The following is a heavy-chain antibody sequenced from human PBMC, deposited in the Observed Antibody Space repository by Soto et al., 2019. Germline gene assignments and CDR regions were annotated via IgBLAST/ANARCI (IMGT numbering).Heavy chain of an antibody. Sequence: EVQLVESGGDLVQPGGSLKLSCAASGFTFSGSAMHWVRQASGKGLEWVGHIRRRAKNYATVYAASLKGRFIISRDASKNTAYLQMDGLKTDDSAVYYCTRTFDGSDDFSPDFAYWGHGTLVTVSS. CDR1: GFTFSGSA. CDR2: IRRRAKNYAT. D-gene: IGHD2-21*01. J-gene: IGHJ4*01. CDR3: TRTFDGSDDFSPDFAY. V-gene: IGHV3-73*02.